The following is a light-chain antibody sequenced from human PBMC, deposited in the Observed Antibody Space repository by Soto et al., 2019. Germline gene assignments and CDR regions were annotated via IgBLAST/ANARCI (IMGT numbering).Light chain of an antibody. CDR3: MEGAHWPIS. V-gene: IGKV2-30*01. Sequence: WFQQRPGRSPRRLIYKVSNRDSGVPARYSGSGSGTDFALKINRVEAEDVGGYYSMEGAHWPISLGQGTRLAI. CDR2: KVS. J-gene: IGKJ5*01.